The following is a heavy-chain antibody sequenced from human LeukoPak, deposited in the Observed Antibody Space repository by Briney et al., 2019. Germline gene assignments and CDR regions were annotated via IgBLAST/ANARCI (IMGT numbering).Heavy chain of an antibody. CDR1: GFTSSSYG. CDR2: ISYDGSNK. D-gene: IGHD3-16*01. V-gene: IGHV3-30*03. J-gene: IGHJ4*02. CDR3: ARDHQLGDD. Sequence: GGSLRLSCAASGFTSSSYGMHWVRQAPGKGLEWVALISYDGSNKYYGDSVKGRFTISRDNSKNTLYLQMNSLRAEDTAVYYCARDHQLGDDWGQGTLVTVSS.